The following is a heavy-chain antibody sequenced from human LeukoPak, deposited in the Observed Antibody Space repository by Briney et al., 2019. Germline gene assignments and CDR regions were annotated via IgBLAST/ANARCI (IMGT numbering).Heavy chain of an antibody. CDR3: ARGVRRLWFGEPTGAFDI. J-gene: IGHJ3*02. CDR1: GFTFGSYW. V-gene: IGHV3-7*01. CDR2: IKQDGSER. Sequence: GGSLRLSCAASGFTFGSYWMSWVRQAPGKGLEWVATIKQDGSERYYVDSVKGRLTISRDNAKNSLYLQMNSLRAEDTAVYYCARGVRRLWFGEPTGAFDIWGQGTMVTVSS. D-gene: IGHD3-10*01.